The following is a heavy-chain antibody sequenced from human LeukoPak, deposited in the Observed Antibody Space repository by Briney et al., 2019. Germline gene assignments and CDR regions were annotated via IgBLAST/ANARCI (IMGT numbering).Heavy chain of an antibody. CDR1: GFTFSSYA. V-gene: IGHV3-30-3*01. CDR2: ISYDGSNK. D-gene: IGHD3-9*01. CDR3: AREGNYKTLTAPGIEY. J-gene: IGHJ4*02. Sequence: PGGSLRLSCAASGFTFSSYAMHWVRQAPGKGLEWVAVISYDGSNKYYADSVKGRFTISRDNSKNTLYLQMNSLRAEDTAVYYCAREGNYKTLTAPGIEYWGQGILVIVSS.